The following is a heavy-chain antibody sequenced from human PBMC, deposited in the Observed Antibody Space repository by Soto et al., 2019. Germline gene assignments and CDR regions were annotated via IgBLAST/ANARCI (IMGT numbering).Heavy chain of an antibody. J-gene: IGHJ4*02. CDR1: GGTFGNYP. Sequence: QVQLVQSGAEVKKPESSVNVSCKSSGGTFGNYPISWVRQAPGQGLEWMGGIIPMFGTANYAQKFQGRVTITADESTSTAYMELGRLRYEDTAVYYCARGGGDYGLPYFDSWGQGTLVTVSS. CDR2: IIPMFGTA. CDR3: ARGGGDYGLPYFDS. D-gene: IGHD4-17*01. V-gene: IGHV1-69*12.